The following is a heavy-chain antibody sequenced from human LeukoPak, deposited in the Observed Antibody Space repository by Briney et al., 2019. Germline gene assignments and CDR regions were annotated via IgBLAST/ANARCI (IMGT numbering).Heavy chain of an antibody. D-gene: IGHD4-23*01. CDR2: ISTSGSTR. CDR3: ARGDGGYYSGVVV. J-gene: IGHJ6*04. Sequence: GGSLRLSCAASGFTFNSYEMNWVRQAPGKGLEWISYISTSGSTRYYADSVKGRFTISRDNTENSLYLQMNSLRAEDTAVYYCARGDGGYYSGVVVWRKGTRVSVSS. V-gene: IGHV3-48*03. CDR1: GFTFNSYE.